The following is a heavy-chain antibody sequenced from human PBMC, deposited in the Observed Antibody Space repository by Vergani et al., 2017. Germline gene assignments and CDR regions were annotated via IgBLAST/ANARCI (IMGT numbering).Heavy chain of an antibody. D-gene: IGHD6-19*01. J-gene: IGHJ6*03. Sequence: EVQLLESGGGLVQPGGSLRLSCAASGFTFSSYAMSWVRQAPGKGLDWVSAISGSGGSTYYADSVKGRFTISRDNSKNTLYLQMNSLRAEDTAVYYCAKDSSGWTDYYYYYMDVWGKGTTVTVSS. CDR2: ISGSGGST. V-gene: IGHV3-23*01. CDR3: AKDSSGWTDYYYYYMDV. CDR1: GFTFSSYA.